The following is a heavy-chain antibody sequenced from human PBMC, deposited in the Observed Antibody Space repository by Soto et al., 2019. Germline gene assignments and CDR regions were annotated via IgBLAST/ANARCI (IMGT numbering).Heavy chain of an antibody. V-gene: IGHV2-5*02. CDR1: GFSLSTNGVG. D-gene: IGHD1-26*01. Sequence: QITLKESGPTLVKPTQTLTLTCTFSGFSLSTNGVGVGWIRQPPGKALEWLALIYWDGDKRYSPSLKSRLTITKDTSKNQVVLTMTIMDPVDTATYYCAHRRGAYYFDYWGQGTLVTVSS. CDR2: IYWDGDK. CDR3: AHRRGAYYFDY. J-gene: IGHJ4*02.